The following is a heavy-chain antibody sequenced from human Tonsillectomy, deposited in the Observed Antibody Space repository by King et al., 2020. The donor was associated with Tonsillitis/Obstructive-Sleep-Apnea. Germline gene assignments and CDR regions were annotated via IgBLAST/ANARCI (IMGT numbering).Heavy chain of an antibody. V-gene: IGHV3-66*01. CDR1: GFTVRSNY. Sequence: VQLVESGGGLVQPGGSLRLSCAASGFTVRSNYMSWVRQAPGKGLEWVSVIYSGGSTYYADSVKGRFTISRDNSKNTLYLQMNSLRAEDTAVYYCARDGLDYYDTSGYYGCYWGQGTLVTVSS. J-gene: IGHJ4*02. CDR3: ARDGLDYYDTSGYYGCY. CDR2: IYSGGST. D-gene: IGHD3-22*01.